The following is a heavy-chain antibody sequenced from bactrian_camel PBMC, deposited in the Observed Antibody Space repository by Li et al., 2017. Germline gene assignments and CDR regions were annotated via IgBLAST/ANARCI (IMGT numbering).Heavy chain of an antibody. CDR1: GYYSSYC. J-gene: IGHJ4*01. CDR3: AADMYSGTWYSRCMSSGGV. D-gene: IGHD6*01. V-gene: IGHV3S53*01. Sequence: HVQLVESGGGSVQAGGSLRLACTHSGYYSSYCLGWFRQSSGKEREGVAMFAANGRTTYAYSVVGRFTISKDNAKNTLYLQMNSLKPEDTAIYYCAADMYSGTWYSRCMSSGGVWGQGTQVTVS. CDR2: FAANGRT.